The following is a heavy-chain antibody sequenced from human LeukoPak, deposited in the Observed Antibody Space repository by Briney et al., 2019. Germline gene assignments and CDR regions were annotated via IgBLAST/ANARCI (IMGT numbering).Heavy chain of an antibody. CDR2: INTDGRST. V-gene: IGHV3-74*01. J-gene: IGHJ4*02. CDR1: GLTFSSYW. D-gene: IGHD3-16*01. Sequence: GGSLRLSCAASGLTFSSYWMHWVRQTPGRGLEWVSRINTDGRSTSYGVSVMGRFTISRDNAKNTLELHMDSLRAEDTAVYFCVRDVWGDRDGYFDFWGQGTLVTVSS. CDR3: VRDVWGDRDGYFDF.